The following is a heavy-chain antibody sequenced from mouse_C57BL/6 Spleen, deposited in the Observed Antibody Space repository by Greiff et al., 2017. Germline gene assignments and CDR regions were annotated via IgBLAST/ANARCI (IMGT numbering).Heavy chain of an antibody. Sequence: QVQLQQSGAELVRPGASVTLSCKASGYTFTDYEMHWVKQTPVHGLEWIGAIDPETGGTAYNQKFKGKATLTADKSSSTAYMELRSLTSEDSAVYYCTRRILPWNFDYWGQGTTLTVSS. V-gene: IGHV1-15*01. J-gene: IGHJ2*01. CDR3: TRRILPWNFDY. CDR2: IDPETGGT. CDR1: GYTFTDYE. D-gene: IGHD1-1*01.